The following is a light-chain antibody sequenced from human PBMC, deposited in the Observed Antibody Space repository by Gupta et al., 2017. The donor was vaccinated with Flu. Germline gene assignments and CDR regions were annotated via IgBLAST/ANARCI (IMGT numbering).Light chain of an antibody. CDR1: QGINKN. Sequence: DIQMTQPPSSLSASVGDTVTITCRSNQGINKNLVWIQKKPGEAPKYLIYGATRWKSGAPSTFSGSGSGTDFTLTISSRQPEDFGTYYCQHEKHYPITFGQGTPLEIK. V-gene: IGKV1-16*01. J-gene: IGKJ5*01. CDR3: QHEKHYPIT. CDR2: GAT.